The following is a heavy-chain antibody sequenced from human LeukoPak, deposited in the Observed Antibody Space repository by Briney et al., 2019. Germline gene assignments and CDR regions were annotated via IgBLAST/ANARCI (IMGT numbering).Heavy chain of an antibody. V-gene: IGHV1-2*02. CDR1: GYTFTGYY. D-gene: IGHD6-13*01. CDR3: ARGYSSSWYVPYGMDV. CDR2: INPNSGGT. Sequence: ASVKVSCKASGYTFTGYYMHWVRQAPGQGLEWMGWINPNSGGTNYAQKFLGRVTMTRDTSISTAYMELSRLRSDDTAVYYCARGYSSSWYVPYGMDVWGQGTTVTVSS. J-gene: IGHJ6*02.